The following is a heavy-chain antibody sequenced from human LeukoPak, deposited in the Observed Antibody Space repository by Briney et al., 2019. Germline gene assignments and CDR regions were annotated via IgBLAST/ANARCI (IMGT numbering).Heavy chain of an antibody. V-gene: IGHV1-2*06. D-gene: IGHD5-18*01. J-gene: IGHJ4*02. CDR3: ATSSEGGYSYGSDIDY. CDR2: INPNSGGT. Sequence: TSVKVSCKASGYTFTAYYMYWVRQAPGQGLECMGRINPNSGGTNYAQKFQGRVTMTRDTSISTAYMELSRLRSDDTAVYYCATSSEGGYSYGSDIDYWGQGTLVTVSS. CDR1: GYTFTAYY.